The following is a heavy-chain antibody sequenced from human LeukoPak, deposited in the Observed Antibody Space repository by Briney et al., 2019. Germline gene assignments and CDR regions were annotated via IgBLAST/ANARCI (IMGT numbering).Heavy chain of an antibody. Sequence: SETLSLTCTVSGGSITSGDYYWSWIRQPPGKGLEWIGHIYYSGTTYYNSSLKSRVTILVDTSKKQFSLKLSSATAADTAVYYCARSYSGYGFGWFDPWGQGTLVTVSS. J-gene: IGHJ5*02. D-gene: IGHD5-12*01. V-gene: IGHV4-30-4*01. CDR2: IYYSGTT. CDR1: GGSITSGDYY. CDR3: ARSYSGYGFGWFDP.